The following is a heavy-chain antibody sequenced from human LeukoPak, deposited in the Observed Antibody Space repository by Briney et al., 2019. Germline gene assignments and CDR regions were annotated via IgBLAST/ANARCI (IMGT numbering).Heavy chain of an antibody. V-gene: IGHV3-11*03. J-gene: IGHJ4*02. CDR3: ARTNSPDY. Sequence: GGSLRLSCAASGFTFSDYYMSWIRQAPGKGLEWVSWISGSSSKTSYADSVKGRFTISRDNAKNSVYLQMNSLRAEDTAVYYCARTNSPDYWGQGTLVTVSS. CDR2: ISGSSSKT. CDR1: GFTFSDYY.